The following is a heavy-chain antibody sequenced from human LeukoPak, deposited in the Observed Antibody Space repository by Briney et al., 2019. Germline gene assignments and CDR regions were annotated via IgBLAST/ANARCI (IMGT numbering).Heavy chain of an antibody. CDR1: GFTLSNAW. J-gene: IGHJ5*02. V-gene: IGHV3-15*01. CDR3: ARSPRSGSGSWFDP. CDR2: IKSKTNGETR. D-gene: IGHD3-22*01. Sequence: ESGGSLRLSCAASGFTLSNAWMNWVRQAPGKGLEWVGLIKSKTNGETRDYAAPVKGRFTISRDDSDNTLYLQMNSLRAEDTAVYYCARSPRSGSGSWFDPWGQGTLVSVSS.